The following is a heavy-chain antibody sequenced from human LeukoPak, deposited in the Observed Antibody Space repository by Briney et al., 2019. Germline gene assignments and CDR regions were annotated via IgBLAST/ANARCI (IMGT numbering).Heavy chain of an antibody. D-gene: IGHD3-16*01. J-gene: IGHJ6*02. Sequence: GGSLRLSCAASGFTFSSYWMNWARQAPGKGLEWVASINHNGDVNYYVDSVKGRFTISRDNAKNSLYLQMSNLRAEDTAVYSCARGGGLDVWGQGATVTVSS. CDR2: INHNGDVN. V-gene: IGHV3-7*03. CDR3: ARGGGLDV. CDR1: GFTFSSYW.